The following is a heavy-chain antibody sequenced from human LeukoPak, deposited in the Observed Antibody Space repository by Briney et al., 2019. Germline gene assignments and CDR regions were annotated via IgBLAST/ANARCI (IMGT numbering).Heavy chain of an antibody. CDR3: ARGQGSSGYYYTFDY. D-gene: IGHD3-22*01. V-gene: IGHV3-33*01. Sequence: SGGSLRLSCAASGFTFSSYGMHWVRQAPGKGLEWVAVIWYDGSNKYYADSVKGRFTISRDNSKNTLYLQMNSLRAEDTAVYYCARGQGSSGYYYTFDYWGQGILVTVSS. CDR1: GFTFSSYG. CDR2: IWYDGSNK. J-gene: IGHJ4*02.